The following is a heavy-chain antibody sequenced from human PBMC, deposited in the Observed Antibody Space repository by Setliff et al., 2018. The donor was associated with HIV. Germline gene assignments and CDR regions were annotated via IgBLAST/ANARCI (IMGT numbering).Heavy chain of an antibody. V-gene: IGHV3-74*01. Sequence: GGSLRLSCAASGFTFSSNWMHWVRQAPGKGLVWVSRINTDGSSRSYADSVKGRLTISRDNAKNTLYLQMNSLRAEDTAVYYCARAYNVYDYRFDSSGYDYWGQGTLVTVSS. J-gene: IGHJ4*02. CDR2: INTDGSSR. CDR3: ARAYNVYDYRFDSSGYDY. D-gene: IGHD3-22*01. CDR1: GFTFSSNW.